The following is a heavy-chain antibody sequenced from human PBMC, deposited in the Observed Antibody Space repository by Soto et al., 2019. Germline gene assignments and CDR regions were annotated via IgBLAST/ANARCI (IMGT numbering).Heavy chain of an antibody. Sequence: HVHLQESGPGLVKPSETLSLTCAISGGSTSSSDWWTWVRQPPGEGLAWIGEIHRDGVTNYNSSLKSRLPISLDHSRNQFSLRLTSVTAADAAVYFCAGRPEIHPRWGQGLLVPVSS. CDR3: AGRPEIHPR. D-gene: IGHD1-26*01. V-gene: IGHV4-4*02. CDR1: GGSTSSSDW. J-gene: IGHJ4*02. CDR2: IHRDGVT.